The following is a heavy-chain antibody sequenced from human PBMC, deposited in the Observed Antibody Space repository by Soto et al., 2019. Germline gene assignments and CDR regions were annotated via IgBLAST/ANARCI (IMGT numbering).Heavy chain of an antibody. J-gene: IGHJ4*02. V-gene: IGHV3-30*03. CDR3: ARPLYYYGSGSYSLDY. Sequence: GESLKISCAASGFTFSSYGMHWVRQAPGKGLEWVAVISYDGSNKYYADSVKGRFTISRDNSKNTLYLQMNSLRAEDTAVYYCARPLYYYGSGSYSLDYWGQGTLVTVSS. CDR2: ISYDGSNK. D-gene: IGHD3-10*01. CDR1: GFTFSSYG.